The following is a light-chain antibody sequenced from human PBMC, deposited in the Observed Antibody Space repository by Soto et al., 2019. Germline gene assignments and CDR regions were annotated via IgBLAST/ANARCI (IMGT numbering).Light chain of an antibody. CDR3: CSSAESTTFFYV. CDR1: SSDVGSYNL. J-gene: IGLJ1*01. V-gene: IGLV2-23*03. CDR2: EGT. Sequence: QSVLTQPASVSGSPGQSITISCTGTSSDVGSYNLVSWYQQHPGKAPKLIIYEGTKRPSGVSNRFSGSKSGNTASLTISGLQAEDEADYYCCSSAESTTFFYVFGGGTKVTVL.